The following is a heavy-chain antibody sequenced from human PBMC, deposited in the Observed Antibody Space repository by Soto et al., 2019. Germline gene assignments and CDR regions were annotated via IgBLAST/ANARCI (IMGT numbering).Heavy chain of an antibody. V-gene: IGHV4-59*01. Sequence: ETLSFTGSVSVGSMSNYYWNWIRQPPGRGLEWIGYVYHSGSTIYNPSLKIRVSMSVDVSRNHFSLTLHSVTAADTAVYYCTSSYRTSTSPDHWGQGTLVTVSS. J-gene: IGHJ4*02. CDR1: VGSMSNYY. CDR2: VYHSGST. CDR3: TSSYRTSTSPDH. D-gene: IGHD1-26*01.